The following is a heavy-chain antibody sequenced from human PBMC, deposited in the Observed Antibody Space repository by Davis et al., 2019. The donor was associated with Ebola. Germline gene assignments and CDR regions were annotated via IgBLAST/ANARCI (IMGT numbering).Heavy chain of an antibody. D-gene: IGHD3-10*01. J-gene: IGHJ5*02. CDR1: GYTFTSYD. CDR3: ARGVLLWFGESNWFDP. Sequence: ASVKVSCKASGYTFTSYDINWVRQAPGQGLEWMGWMNPNSGNTGYAQKFQGRVTMTRNTSISTAYMELSSLRSEDTAVYYCARGVLLWFGESNWFDPWGQGTLVTVSS. CDR2: MNPNSGNT. V-gene: IGHV1-8*01.